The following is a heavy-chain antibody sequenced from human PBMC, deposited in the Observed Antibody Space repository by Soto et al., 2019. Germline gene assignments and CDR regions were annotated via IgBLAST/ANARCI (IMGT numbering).Heavy chain of an antibody. V-gene: IGHV1-69*02. D-gene: IGHD2-2*01. CDR3: ARKGGPVVPAASPGQDWFDP. J-gene: IGHJ5*02. CDR1: GGTFSSYT. Sequence: ASVKVSCKASGGTFSSYTISWVRQAPGQGLEWMGRIIPILGIANYAQKFQGRVTITADKSTSTAYMELSSLRSEDTAVYYCARKGGPVVPAASPGQDWFDPWGQGTLVTVSS. CDR2: IIPILGIA.